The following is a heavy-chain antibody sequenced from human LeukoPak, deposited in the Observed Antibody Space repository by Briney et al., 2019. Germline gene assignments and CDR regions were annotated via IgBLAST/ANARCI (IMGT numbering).Heavy chain of an antibody. CDR1: GFTFDDYT. D-gene: IGHD2-21*01. CDR3: ARTLWPYDAFDI. J-gene: IGHJ3*02. V-gene: IGHV3-43*01. CDR2: ISWDGGIT. Sequence: GGSLRLSCAASGFTFDDYTMHWVRQGPGKGLEWVALISWDGGITYYAGSVKGRFTISRDNAKNSLYLQLNSLRTEDTAVYFCARTLWPYDAFDIWGQGTMVTVSS.